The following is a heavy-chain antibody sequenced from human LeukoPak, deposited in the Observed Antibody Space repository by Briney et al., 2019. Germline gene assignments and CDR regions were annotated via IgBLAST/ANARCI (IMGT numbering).Heavy chain of an antibody. J-gene: IGHJ4*02. CDR1: GFTFSSYA. Sequence: PGGSLRLSCAASGFTFSSYAMHWVRQAPGKGLEWVAVISYDGSNKYYADSVKGRFTISRDNSKNTLYLQMNSLRAEDTAVYYCARALSSEVDYWGQGTLVTVSS. CDR3: ARALSSEVDY. V-gene: IGHV3-30*04. CDR2: ISYDGSNK. D-gene: IGHD6-6*01.